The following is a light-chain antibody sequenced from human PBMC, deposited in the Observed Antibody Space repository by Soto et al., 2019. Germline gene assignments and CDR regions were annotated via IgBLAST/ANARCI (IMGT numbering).Light chain of an antibody. V-gene: IGKV3-15*01. CDR1: QSVSSN. J-gene: IGKJ1*01. CDR2: GAS. Sequence: IMLSQSPATLSVTQGERATLSCRASQSVSSNLAWYQQKPGQAPRLLIYGASTRATGIPARFSGSGSGTEFTLTISSLQSEDFAVYYCQQYNNWPRTFGQGTMVDI. CDR3: QQYNNWPRT.